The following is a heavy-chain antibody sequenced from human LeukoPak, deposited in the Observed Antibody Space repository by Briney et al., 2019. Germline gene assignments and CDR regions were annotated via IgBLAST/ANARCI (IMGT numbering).Heavy chain of an antibody. J-gene: IGHJ4*02. CDR3: ARSDYGDSSGWLTYYFDY. V-gene: IGHV5-51*01. CDR1: GSRFTSYW. Sequence: GVSLKISCKGSGSRFTSYWSGWVRQMPGKGMECMGIIYPGDSDTRYSPSFQGQVTISAAKSISTAYLQWSSLKASDTAMYYCARSDYGDSSGWLTYYFDYWGQGTLVTVSS. D-gene: IGHD6-19*01. CDR2: IYPGDSDT.